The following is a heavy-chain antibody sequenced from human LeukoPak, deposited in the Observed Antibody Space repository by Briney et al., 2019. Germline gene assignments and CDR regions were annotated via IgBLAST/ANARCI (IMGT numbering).Heavy chain of an antibody. CDR1: GGSISSGGYS. V-gene: IGHV4-30-2*01. CDR3: ARVVGYSSSGYGYYYYYGMDV. Sequence: SQTLSLTCAVSGGSISSGGYSWSWIRQPPGKGLEWIGYIYHSGSTYYNPSLKSRVTISVDRSKNQFSLKLSSVTAANTAVYYCARVVGYSSSGYGYYYYYGMDVWGQGTTVTVSS. CDR2: IYHSGST. D-gene: IGHD6-13*01. J-gene: IGHJ6*02.